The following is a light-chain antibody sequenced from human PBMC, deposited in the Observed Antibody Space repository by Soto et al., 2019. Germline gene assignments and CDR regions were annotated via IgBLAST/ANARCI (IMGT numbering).Light chain of an antibody. CDR2: SNS. V-gene: IGLV1-44*01. J-gene: IGLJ1*01. CDR1: SSNIGGNT. CDR3: QSSDSRLSGSDV. Sequence: QSVLTQPPSASGTPGQRVTFSCSGSSSNIGGNTVSWFQHLPRTAPKLLIFSNSQRPSGVPDRFSGAKSGTSASLAISGLQSEDEADYYCQSSDSRLSGSDVFGTGTKLTVL.